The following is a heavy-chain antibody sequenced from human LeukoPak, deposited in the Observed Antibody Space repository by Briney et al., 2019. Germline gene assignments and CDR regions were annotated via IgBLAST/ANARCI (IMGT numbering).Heavy chain of an antibody. CDR3: ARDMGVIFSVFDY. D-gene: IGHD3-10*01. Sequence: SGGALRLSCAASGFIFSSYEMHWVRQAPGKGLEWVSHITSSGTTIYYADSVKGRFTISRDNAKNSLYLQMNSLRAEDTAVYYCARDMGVIFSVFDYWGQGTLVTVSS. V-gene: IGHV3-48*03. CDR1: GFIFSSYE. J-gene: IGHJ4*02. CDR2: ITSSGTTI.